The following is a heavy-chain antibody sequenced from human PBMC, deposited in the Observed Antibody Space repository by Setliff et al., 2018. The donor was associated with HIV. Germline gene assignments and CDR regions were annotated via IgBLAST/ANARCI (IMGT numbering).Heavy chain of an antibody. D-gene: IGHD1-26*01. V-gene: IGHV3-7*03. Sequence: GGSLRLSCAASGFTFSDYWMDWVRQAPGKGLEWVAAIRHDGNQIYYVDSVKGRVTISRDNARTSVYLEMNDLRVEDTAVYLCANLWEVGAWGQGTLVTVSS. CDR1: GFTFSDYW. CDR2: IRHDGNQI. CDR3: ANLWEVGA. J-gene: IGHJ5*02.